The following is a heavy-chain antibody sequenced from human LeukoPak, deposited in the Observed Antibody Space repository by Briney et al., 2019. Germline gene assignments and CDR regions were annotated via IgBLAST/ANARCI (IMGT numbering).Heavy chain of an antibody. V-gene: IGHV4-39*07. Sequence: SETLSLTCTVSGGSISSSSYYWAWIRQPPGKGLEWIGSIYYSGSTYYNPSLKSRVTISVDTSKNKFSLKLGSVTAADTAVYYCARRRGSSATGLFDYWGQGTLVTVSS. CDR1: GGSISSSSYY. J-gene: IGHJ4*02. D-gene: IGHD6-13*01. CDR2: IYYSGST. CDR3: ARRRGSSATGLFDY.